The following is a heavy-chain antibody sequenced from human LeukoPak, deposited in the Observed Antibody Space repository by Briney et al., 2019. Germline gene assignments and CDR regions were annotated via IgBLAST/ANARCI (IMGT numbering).Heavy chain of an antibody. Sequence: SETLSLTCAVYGGSFSGYYWSWIRQPPGKGLEWIGEINHSGSTNYNPSLKSRVTISVDTSKNQFSLKLSSVTAADTAVYYCVRVQLRPPFDYWGQGTLVTVSS. J-gene: IGHJ4*02. CDR2: INHSGST. V-gene: IGHV4-34*01. CDR3: VRVQLRPPFDY. D-gene: IGHD5-12*01. CDR1: GGSFSGYY.